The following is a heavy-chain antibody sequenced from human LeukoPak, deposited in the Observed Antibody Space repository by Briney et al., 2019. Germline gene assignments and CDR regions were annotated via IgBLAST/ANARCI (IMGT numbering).Heavy chain of an antibody. D-gene: IGHD6-13*01. CDR3: AAARAHGYYYYMDV. J-gene: IGHJ6*03. CDR1: GGSISSYY. CDR2: IYTSGST. V-gene: IGHV4-4*07. Sequence: PSETLSLICTVSGGSISSYYWSWIRQPAGKGLEWIGRIYTSGSTNYNPSLKSRVTMSVDTSKNQFSLKLSSVTAADTAVYYCAAARAHGYYYYMDVWGKGTTVTVSS.